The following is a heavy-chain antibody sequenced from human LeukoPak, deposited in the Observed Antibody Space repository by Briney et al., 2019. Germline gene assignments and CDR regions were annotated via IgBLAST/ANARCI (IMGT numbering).Heavy chain of an antibody. Sequence: GGSLRLSCAASGFTFSSYSMNWVRQAPGKGLEWVSSISSSSSSYVYYADSVKGRFTISRDNAKNSLYLQMNSLRAEDTAVYYCARDQGTSSSSWYETMDDYWGQGTLVTVSS. CDR3: ARDQGTSSSSWYETMDDY. J-gene: IGHJ4*02. V-gene: IGHV3-21*01. D-gene: IGHD6-13*01. CDR1: GFTFSSYS. CDR2: ISSSSSSYV.